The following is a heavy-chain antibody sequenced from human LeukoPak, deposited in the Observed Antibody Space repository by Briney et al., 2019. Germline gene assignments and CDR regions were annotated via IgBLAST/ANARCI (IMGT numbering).Heavy chain of an antibody. CDR3: ARAGFTFSDYFGSFFDY. D-gene: IGHD3-10*01. V-gene: IGHV3-48*01. Sequence: GGSLRLSCAASGFTFDDYGMSWVRQAPGKGLEWVSHISSSSSTIYHADSVKGRSTISRDNAKNSLYLQMNSLRAEDTAVYYCARAGFTFSDYFGSFFDYWGQGTLVTVSS. CDR1: GFTFDDYG. CDR2: ISSSSSTI. J-gene: IGHJ4*02.